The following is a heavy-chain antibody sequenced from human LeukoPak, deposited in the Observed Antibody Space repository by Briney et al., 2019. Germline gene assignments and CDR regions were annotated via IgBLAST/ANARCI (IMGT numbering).Heavy chain of an antibody. D-gene: IGHD3-10*01. J-gene: IGHJ3*02. V-gene: IGHV3-21*01. CDR1: GFTFSSYG. Sequence: PGGSLRLSCAASGFTFSSYGMHWVRQAPGKGLEWVSSISSSSSYIYYADSVKGRFTISRDNAKNSLYLQMNSLRAEDTAVYYCARGRSSGWFGESIDAFDIWGQGTMVTVSS. CDR2: ISSSSSYI. CDR3: ARGRSSGWFGESIDAFDI.